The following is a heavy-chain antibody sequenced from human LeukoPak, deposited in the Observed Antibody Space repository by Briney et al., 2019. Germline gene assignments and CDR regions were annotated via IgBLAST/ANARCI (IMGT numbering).Heavy chain of an antibody. CDR3: ARSAYAFDI. CDR1: GGSISSYY. Sequence: SETLSLTCTVSGGSISSYYWSWIRQPPGKGLEWIGYIYYSGSTNYNPSLKSRVTISVDTSKNQFSLKLSSATAADTAVYYCARSAYAFDIWGQGTMVTVSS. V-gene: IGHV4-59*01. CDR2: IYYSGST. J-gene: IGHJ3*02.